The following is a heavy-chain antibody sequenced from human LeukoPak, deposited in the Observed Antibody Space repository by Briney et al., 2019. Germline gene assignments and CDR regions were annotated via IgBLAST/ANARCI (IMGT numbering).Heavy chain of an antibody. CDR1: GFTFSTYW. V-gene: IGHV3-7*01. Sequence: GGSLRLSCSASGFTFSTYWMSWVRQAPGKGLEWVANMRRDGNEIYYLDSVRGRFTISRDNAKNSLYLQMNSLRAEDTAVYYCARWSRGYYDSSGYIGAFDIWGQGTMVTVSS. CDR3: ARWSRGYYDSSGYIGAFDI. CDR2: MRRDGNEI. D-gene: IGHD3-22*01. J-gene: IGHJ3*02.